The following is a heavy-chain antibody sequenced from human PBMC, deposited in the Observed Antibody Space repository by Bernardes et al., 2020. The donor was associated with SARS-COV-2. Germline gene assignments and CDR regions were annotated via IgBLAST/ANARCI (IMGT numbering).Heavy chain of an antibody. D-gene: IGHD3-22*01. J-gene: IGHJ4*02. Sequence: GGSLRLSCTASGFTFSSYWMHWVRQAPGKGLVWVSRINSDASSTSYADSVKGRFTISRDNAKNTLYLQMNSLRAEDTAVYYCARGGGYYDTRPDYWSQGTLVTVSS. CDR2: INSDASST. V-gene: IGHV3-74*01. CDR3: ARGGGYYDTRPDY. CDR1: GFTFSSYW.